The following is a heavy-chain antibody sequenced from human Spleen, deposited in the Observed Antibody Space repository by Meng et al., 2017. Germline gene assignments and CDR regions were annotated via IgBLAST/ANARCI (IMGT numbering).Heavy chain of an antibody. CDR1: GFTFSTYE. D-gene: IGHD3-16*01. CDR2: ISSSGNMK. V-gene: IGHV3-48*03. J-gene: IGHJ4*02. CDR3: ARSPIDKYDLSALPLDY. Sequence: GESLKISCAASGFTFSTYEMNWVRQAPGRGLEWVSYISSSGNMKYYADSVKGRFTISRDNSKNTVFLQINSLRVEDTAVYYCARSPIDKYDLSALPLDYWGQGTLVTVSS.